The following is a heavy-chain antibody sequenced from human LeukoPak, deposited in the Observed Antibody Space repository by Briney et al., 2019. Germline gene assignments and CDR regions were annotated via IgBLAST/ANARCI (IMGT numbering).Heavy chain of an antibody. CDR3: ALYDFWSGYSTY. J-gene: IGHJ4*02. CDR2: INHSGST. CDR1: GGSFSGYY. Sequence: SETLSLTCAVYGGSFSGYYWSWIRQPPGKGLDWIGEINHSGSTNYNPSLKSRVTISVDTPKNQFSLKLSSVTAADTAVYYCALYDFWSGYSTYWGQGTLVTVSS. D-gene: IGHD3-3*01. V-gene: IGHV4-34*01.